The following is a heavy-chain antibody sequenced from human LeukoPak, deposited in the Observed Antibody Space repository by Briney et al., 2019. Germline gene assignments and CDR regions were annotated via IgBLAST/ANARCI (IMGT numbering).Heavy chain of an antibody. CDR1: GFTFSSYW. V-gene: IGHV3-23*01. CDR2: ISLSGGTT. D-gene: IGHD6-6*01. J-gene: IGHJ4*02. Sequence: GGSLRLSCAASGFTFSSYWMHWVRQAPGKGLEWVSSISLSGGTTDYADSVKGRFTISRDNSKNTLDLQMNSLTAEDTALYYCAKEDRGSSHKFFDYWGQGTLVTVSS. CDR3: AKEDRGSSHKFFDY.